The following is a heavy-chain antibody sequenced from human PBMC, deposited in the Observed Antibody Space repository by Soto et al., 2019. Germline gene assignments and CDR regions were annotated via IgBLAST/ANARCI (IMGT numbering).Heavy chain of an antibody. V-gene: IGHV3-30*18. Sequence: GGSLRLSCAASAFTLGSSGMHWVRQAPGKGLEWVAGISYDGSNKFYADSVKGRFTISRDNFRNTLYLQMNSLRAEDTAVYYCAKEFHSWNYFDYWGQGTLVTVSS. J-gene: IGHJ4*02. CDR1: AFTLGSSG. CDR2: ISYDGSNK. D-gene: IGHD1-20*01. CDR3: AKEFHSWNYFDY.